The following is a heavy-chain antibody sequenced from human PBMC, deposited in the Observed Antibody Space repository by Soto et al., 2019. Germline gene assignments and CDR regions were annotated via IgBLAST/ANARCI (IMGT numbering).Heavy chain of an antibody. Sequence: VASVKVSCKASGYTFTSYDINWVRQATGQGLEWMGWMNPNSGNTGYAQKFQGRVTMTRNTSISTAYMELSSLRSEDTAVYYCARETLYSNYNGYYYGMDVWGQGTTVTVSS. J-gene: IGHJ6*02. CDR2: MNPNSGNT. CDR3: ARETLYSNYNGYYYGMDV. D-gene: IGHD4-4*01. V-gene: IGHV1-8*01. CDR1: GYTFTSYD.